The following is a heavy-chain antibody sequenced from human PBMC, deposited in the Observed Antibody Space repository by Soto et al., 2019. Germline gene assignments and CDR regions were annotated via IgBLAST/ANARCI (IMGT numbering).Heavy chain of an antibody. D-gene: IGHD6-13*01. V-gene: IGHV4-31*03. Sequence: SETLSLTCTVSGGSISSGGYYWSWIRQHPGKGLEWIGYIYYSGSTYYNPSLKSRVTISVDTSKNQFSLKLSSVTAADTAVYYCARGGYIAAAGINWFDPWGQGTLVT. CDR2: IYYSGST. J-gene: IGHJ5*02. CDR1: GGSISSGGYY. CDR3: ARGGYIAAAGINWFDP.